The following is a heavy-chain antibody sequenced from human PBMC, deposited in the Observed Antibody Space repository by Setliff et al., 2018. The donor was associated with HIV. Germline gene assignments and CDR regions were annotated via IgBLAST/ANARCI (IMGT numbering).Heavy chain of an antibody. V-gene: IGHV3-7*01. Sequence: GGSLRLSCAASGFTFSTYWMSWVRQAPGKGLEWVANIKQDGSEKYYVGSVKGRFTISRDNAKNSLYLQMNSLRAEDTAVYYCARESKGAMALEIFDYWGQGTLVTVSS. CDR1: GFTFSTYW. D-gene: IGHD1-26*01. J-gene: IGHJ4*02. CDR2: IKQDGSEK. CDR3: ARESKGAMALEIFDY.